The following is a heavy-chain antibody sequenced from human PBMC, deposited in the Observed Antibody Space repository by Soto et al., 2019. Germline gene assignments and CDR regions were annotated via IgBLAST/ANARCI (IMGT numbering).Heavy chain of an antibody. CDR3: ARVVTADTHYFGMDV. CDR2: IIPIFGTT. Sequence: QVQLVQSGAEVKKPGSSVNISCKTSGGIFRTYGINWVRQAPGQGLEWMGGIIPIFGTTTYAPKFQGRVTMTAHDSTSTAFMDLSSLASEERGVYFCARVVTADTHYFGMDVWGQGTTVTVSS. CDR1: GGIFRTYG. J-gene: IGHJ6*01. D-gene: IGHD2-21*02. V-gene: IGHV1-69*01.